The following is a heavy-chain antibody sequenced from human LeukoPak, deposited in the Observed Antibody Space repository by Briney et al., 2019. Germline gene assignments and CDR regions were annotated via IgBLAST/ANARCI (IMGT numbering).Heavy chain of an antibody. V-gene: IGHV4-38-2*02. CDR1: GYSISSGYY. D-gene: IGHD5-12*01. CDR3: AAARRGGYSGYAKN. Sequence: SETLSHTCTVSGYSISSGYYWGWIRQPPGKGLEWIGSIYHSGSTYYNPSLKSRVTISVDTSKNQFSLKLSSVTAADTAVYYCAAARRGGYSGYAKNWGQGTLVTVSS. CDR2: IYHSGST. J-gene: IGHJ4*02.